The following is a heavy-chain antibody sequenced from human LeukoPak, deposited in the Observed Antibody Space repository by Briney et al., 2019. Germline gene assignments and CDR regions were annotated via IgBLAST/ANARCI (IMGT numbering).Heavy chain of an antibody. Sequence: GVSVKVSCKASGYTFTGYYMHWVRQAPGQGLEWMGRINPNSGGTNYAQKFQGRVTMTRDTSISTAYMELSRLRSDDTAVYYCARDPPRLKRYYFDYWGQGTLVTVSS. V-gene: IGHV1-2*06. J-gene: IGHJ4*02. CDR3: ARDPPRLKRYYFDY. CDR2: INPNSGGT. D-gene: IGHD2-21*01. CDR1: GYTFTGYY.